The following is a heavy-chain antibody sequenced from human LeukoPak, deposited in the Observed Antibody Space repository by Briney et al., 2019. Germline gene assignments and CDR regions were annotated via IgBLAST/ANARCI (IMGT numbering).Heavy chain of an antibody. CDR1: GGSISGYY. CDR3: ARVGSSPTHFDY. D-gene: IGHD6-13*01. J-gene: IGHJ4*02. CDR2: IYYSGST. Sequence: PSETLSLTCTVSGGSISGYYWSWIRQPPGKGLEWIGYIYYSGSTNSNPSLKSRVTISVDTSKNKFSLKLSSVTAADTAVYYCARVGSSPTHFDYWGQGTLVTVSS. V-gene: IGHV4-59*01.